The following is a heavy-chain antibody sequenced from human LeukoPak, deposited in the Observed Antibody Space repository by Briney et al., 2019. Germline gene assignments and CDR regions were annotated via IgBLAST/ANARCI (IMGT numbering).Heavy chain of an antibody. J-gene: IGHJ4*02. D-gene: IGHD3-10*01. CDR3: ARDSTHYYGSGNYYP. V-gene: IGHV4-30-4*01. CDR1: GGSISSGDYY. Sequence: SQTLSLTCTVSGGSISSGDYYWSWIRQPPGKGLEWIGYIYYSGSTYYNPSLKSRVTISVDTSKNQFSLKLSSVTAADTAVYYCARDSTHYYGSGNYYPWGQGTLVTVSS. CDR2: IYYSGST.